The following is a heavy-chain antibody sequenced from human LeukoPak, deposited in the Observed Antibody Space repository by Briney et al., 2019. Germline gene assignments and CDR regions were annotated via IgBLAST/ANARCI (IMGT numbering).Heavy chain of an antibody. CDR3: ARDGDYGDPGYFQH. V-gene: IGHV3-48*01. CDR2: ISSSSSTI. J-gene: IGHJ1*01. D-gene: IGHD4-17*01. CDR1: GFTFSSYW. Sequence: GGSLRLSCAASGFTFSSYWMSWVRQAPGKGLEWVSYISSSSSTIYYADSVKGRFTISRDNAKNSLYLQMNSLRAEDTAVYYCARDGDYGDPGYFQHWGQGTLVTVSS.